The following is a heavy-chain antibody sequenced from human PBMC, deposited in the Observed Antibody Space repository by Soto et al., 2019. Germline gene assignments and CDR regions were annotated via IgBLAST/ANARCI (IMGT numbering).Heavy chain of an antibody. Sequence: PSQTLSLTCAISGDSVSSNSAAWNWIRQSPSRGLEWLGRTYYRSKWYNDYAVSVKSRITINPDTSKNQFSLQLNSVTPEDTAVYYCARGYSSSWSDYYYYYGMDVWGQGTTVTVSS. CDR2: TYYRSKWYN. CDR3: ARGYSSSWSDYYYYYGMDV. CDR1: GDSVSSNSAA. D-gene: IGHD6-13*01. J-gene: IGHJ6*02. V-gene: IGHV6-1*01.